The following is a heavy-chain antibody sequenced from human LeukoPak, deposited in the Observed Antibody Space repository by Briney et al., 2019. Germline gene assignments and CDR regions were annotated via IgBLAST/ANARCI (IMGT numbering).Heavy chain of an antibody. Sequence: ASVKVSCKVSGYTLTELSMHWVRQAPGQGLEWMGRINPSSGVTHYAQKFQGNVTMTRDTSISKAYMELSRLRSDDTAVYYCVTRGGESSPMRYWGQGTLVTVSS. J-gene: IGHJ4*02. D-gene: IGHD3-10*01. CDR1: GYTLTELS. V-gene: IGHV1-2*06. CDR3: VTRGGESSPMRY. CDR2: INPSSGVT.